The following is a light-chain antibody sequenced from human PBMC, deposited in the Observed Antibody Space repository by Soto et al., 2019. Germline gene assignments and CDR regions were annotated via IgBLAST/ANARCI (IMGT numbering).Light chain of an antibody. CDR3: LQDSNYPLT. V-gene: IGKV1-6*01. Sequence: AIQMTQSPSSLSASVGDRVTITCRASQGIGNDLGWYQQKPGKAPKLLIYAASNLQSDVPSRFSGSGSGTDFTFIISGLQPEDFATYYCLQDSNYPLTFGGGTKVEIK. J-gene: IGKJ4*01. CDR1: QGIGND. CDR2: AAS.